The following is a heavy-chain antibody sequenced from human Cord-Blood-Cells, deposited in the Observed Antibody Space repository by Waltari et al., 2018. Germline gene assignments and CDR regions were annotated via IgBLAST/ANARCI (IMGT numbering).Heavy chain of an antibody. Sequence: QVQLQQWGAGLLKPSETLSLTCAVYGGSFIGYYWSWIRQPPGKGLEWIGEINHSGSTNYNPSLKSRVTISVDTSKNQFSLKLSSVTAADTAVYYCAMISGWYFDYWGQGTLVTVSS. CDR2: INHSGST. CDR3: AMISGWYFDY. J-gene: IGHJ4*02. CDR1: GGSFIGYY. V-gene: IGHV4-34*01. D-gene: IGHD6-19*01.